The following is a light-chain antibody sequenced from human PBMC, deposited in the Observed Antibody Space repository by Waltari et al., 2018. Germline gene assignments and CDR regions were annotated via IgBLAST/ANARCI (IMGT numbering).Light chain of an antibody. CDR1: QYVTSSY. CDR2: AAS. Sequence: EIVLTQSPDTLSLSPGERATLSCRASQYVTSSYLAWYQQKPGQGPRLLIYAASARATGIPDRFSGSGSGTDFTLTISRLESEDFAVYFCQQYGSSLVTFGGGTEVEIK. V-gene: IGKV3-20*01. J-gene: IGKJ4*01. CDR3: QQYGSSLVT.